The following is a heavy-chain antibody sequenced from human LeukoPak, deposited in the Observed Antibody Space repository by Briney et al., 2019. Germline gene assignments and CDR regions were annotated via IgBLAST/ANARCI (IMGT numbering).Heavy chain of an antibody. CDR3: ARRVAVARRDAFDI. V-gene: IGHV1-18*01. Sequence: SVNVSCKASGYTFTSYGISWVRPAPGQGLEWMGWISSYNGNTNYAQKLPGRVTMSTDTSTGTAYMELRSLRSDDTAVYYCARRVAVARRDAFDICGQGAIISASS. J-gene: IGHJ3*02. CDR1: GYTFTSYG. CDR2: ISSYNGNT. D-gene: IGHD6-19*01.